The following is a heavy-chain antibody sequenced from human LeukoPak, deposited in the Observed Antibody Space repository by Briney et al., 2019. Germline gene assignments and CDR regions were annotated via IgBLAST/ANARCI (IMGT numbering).Heavy chain of an antibody. Sequence: SQTLSLTCAISGDIVSSKSAAWNWIRQSPSRGLEWLGRTYYRSKWSSGYAESVKSRITINPDTSKNQFSLQLKSVAPEDTAVYYCARDWGTLTDGFDIWGQGTMVIVSS. J-gene: IGHJ3*02. CDR1: GDIVSSKSAA. D-gene: IGHD3-16*01. CDR3: ARDWGTLTDGFDI. V-gene: IGHV6-1*01. CDR2: TYYRSKWSS.